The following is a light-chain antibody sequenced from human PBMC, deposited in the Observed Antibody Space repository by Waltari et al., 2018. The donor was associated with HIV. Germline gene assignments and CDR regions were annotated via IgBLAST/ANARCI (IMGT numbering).Light chain of an antibody. J-gene: IGLJ3*02. Sequence: QIVLTQSPSASASLGASVKLTCTLSRGQSTYGLAWHQQQPAQGPRFFMKVNSDGSHTKGDGIPARLLGASSGAERHLAISSLQSEDGSVYHCQTWGPGIGVFCRGTQLTVL. CDR2: VNSDGSH. V-gene: IGLV4-69*01. CDR3: QTWGPGIGV. CDR1: RGQSTYG.